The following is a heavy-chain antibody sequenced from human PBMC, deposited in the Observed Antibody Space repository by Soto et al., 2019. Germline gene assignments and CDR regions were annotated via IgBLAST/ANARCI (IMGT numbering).Heavy chain of an antibody. D-gene: IGHD3-10*01. CDR3: AREVTMIRGARVYGMDV. V-gene: IGHV1-2*02. CDR2: INPNSGAT. Sequence: ASVKVSCKTSGYTFVDYFIHWVRQAPGQGLEWVGWINPNSGATNYAQKFQDRVTMTGDVTVSTAYLELRRLRSDDTAIYYCAREVTMIRGARVYGMDVWGQGTTVTVSS. J-gene: IGHJ6*02. CDR1: GYTFVDYF.